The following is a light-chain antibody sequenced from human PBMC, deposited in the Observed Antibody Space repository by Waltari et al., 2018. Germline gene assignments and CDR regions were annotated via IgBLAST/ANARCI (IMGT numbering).Light chain of an antibody. J-gene: IGKJ1*01. CDR3: QQYYNFPT. CDR2: GAS. CDR1: QPVTTN. Sequence: EIVMTQSPDTLSVSLGERATLSCRASQPVTTNVAWYQQRAGQAPRLLIHGASTRATGIPVKFSGSGSGTEFTLTISRLQSEDFAVYHCQQYYNFPTFGQGTKVEIK. V-gene: IGKV3-15*01.